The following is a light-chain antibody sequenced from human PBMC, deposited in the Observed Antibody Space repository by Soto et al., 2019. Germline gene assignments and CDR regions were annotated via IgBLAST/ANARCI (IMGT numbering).Light chain of an antibody. CDR3: QQYNSYPLT. J-gene: IGKJ4*01. V-gene: IGKV1-5*03. Sequence: DIQMTQSPSTLSASVGDRVTITCRASQSISSWLAWYQQKPGKAPNLLIYKASSLESGVPSRFSGSGSGKEFTLAISSLQPDDFATYYCQQYNSYPLTGGGGTKVEIK. CDR2: KAS. CDR1: QSISSW.